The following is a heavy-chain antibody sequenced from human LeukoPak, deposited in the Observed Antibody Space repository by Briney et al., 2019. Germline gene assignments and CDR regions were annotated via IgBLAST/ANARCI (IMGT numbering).Heavy chain of an antibody. V-gene: IGHV3-30*02. CDR2: IWYDGSIK. CDR1: GFTFANYG. Sequence: GGSLRLSCAASGFTFANYGMHWVRQAPGKGLEWVAVIWYDGSIKYYADSVKGRFTISRDNSKNTLYLQMNSLRAEDTAVYYCAKGGSGSYYYYYYYMDVWGKGTTVTVSS. J-gene: IGHJ6*03. CDR3: AKGGSGSYYYYYYYMDV. D-gene: IGHD5-12*01.